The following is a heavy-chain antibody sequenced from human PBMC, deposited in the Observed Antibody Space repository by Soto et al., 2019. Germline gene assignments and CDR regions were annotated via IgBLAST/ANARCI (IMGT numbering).Heavy chain of an antibody. CDR2: IKQDGTEK. Sequence: GGSLRLSCAASGLTFSSYWLTWVRQAPGKGLEWVANIKQDGTEKYFVDSVRGRSTISRDNAKNSLTLQMNSLRAEDTAVYYCARGTLWNGYQFFDYWGQGTLVTVSS. V-gene: IGHV3-7*01. CDR1: GLTFSSYW. CDR3: ARGTLWNGYQFFDY. D-gene: IGHD3-3*01. J-gene: IGHJ4*02.